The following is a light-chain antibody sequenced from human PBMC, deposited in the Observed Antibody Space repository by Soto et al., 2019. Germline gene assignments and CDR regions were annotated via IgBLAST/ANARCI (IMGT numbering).Light chain of an antibody. J-gene: IGLJ1*01. Sequence: SYELTQPPSVSVAPGQTAIVTCDGNNIGSNSVHWYQQKPGRAPVLVVYADSDRPSGVPERFSGSNSGNTATLTISRVEAGDEADYYCQVWDSSNDDLYVLGHGTKVT. V-gene: IGLV3-21*02. CDR1: NIGSNS. CDR3: QVWDSSNDDLYV. CDR2: ADS.